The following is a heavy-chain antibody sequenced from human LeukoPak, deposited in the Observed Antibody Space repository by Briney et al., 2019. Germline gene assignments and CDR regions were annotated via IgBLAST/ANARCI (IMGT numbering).Heavy chain of an antibody. V-gene: IGHV4-39*01. D-gene: IGHD2-2*01. J-gene: IGHJ4*02. CDR1: GASITRSTYY. CDR2: IYYSGST. CDR3: ARQSPSKPNAPFY. Sequence: PSETLSLTCTVSGASITRSTYYWGWIRQPPGKGLEWIGSIYYSGSTYYNPSLKSRVTISVDTSKNQFSLKLSSVTAADTAVYYCARQSPSKPNAPFYWGQGTLVTVSS.